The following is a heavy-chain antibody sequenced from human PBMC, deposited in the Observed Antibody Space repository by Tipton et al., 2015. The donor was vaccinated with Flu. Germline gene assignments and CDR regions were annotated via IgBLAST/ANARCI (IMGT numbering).Heavy chain of an antibody. Sequence: LRLSCTVSGGSISNYYWSWIRQSPGKGLEWIGYISYSGSTNYNPALQSRVTVSLGSSKNQFSLKLRSVTAADTAVYYCTQTGSAGGYWGQGTLVTVSS. J-gene: IGHJ1*01. CDR3: TQTGSAGGY. D-gene: IGHD3-10*01. CDR1: GGSISNYY. V-gene: IGHV4-59*08. CDR2: ISYSGST.